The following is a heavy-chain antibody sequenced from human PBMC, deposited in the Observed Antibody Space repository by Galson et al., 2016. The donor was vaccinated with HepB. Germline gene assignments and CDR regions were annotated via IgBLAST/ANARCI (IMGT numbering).Heavy chain of an antibody. CDR1: GYSFTSYG. Sequence: SVKVSCKASGYSFTSYGISWVRQAPGQGLEWMGWISAYSANKNYAQKVQGRITMTTDSSTSTAYMELRNLTSDDTAVYFCARHFGSGTIPFDVWGQGTMVIVSS. V-gene: IGHV1-18*01. CDR2: ISAYSANK. D-gene: IGHD3-10*01. J-gene: IGHJ3*01. CDR3: ARHFGSGTIPFDV.